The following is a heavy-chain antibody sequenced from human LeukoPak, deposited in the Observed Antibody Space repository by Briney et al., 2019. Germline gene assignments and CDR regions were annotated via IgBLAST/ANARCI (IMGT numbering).Heavy chain of an antibody. Sequence: SETLSLTCTVSGDPISSNYWSWIRQSAGKGLEWIGRIYTSENTIYNPSLKSRVTMSVDTSKNQFSLKLSSVTAADTPVYYCASTDTNGGAFDIWGQGTMVAVSS. CDR1: GDPISSNY. V-gene: IGHV4-4*07. CDR2: IYTSENT. J-gene: IGHJ3*02. CDR3: ASTDTNGGAFDI. D-gene: IGHD2-8*01.